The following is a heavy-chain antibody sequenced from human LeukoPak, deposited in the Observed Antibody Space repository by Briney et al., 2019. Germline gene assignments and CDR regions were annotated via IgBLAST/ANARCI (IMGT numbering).Heavy chain of an antibody. D-gene: IGHD2-2*01. CDR1: GFTFSNYA. CDR3: AKARDIVVVPAAMCALDV. Sequence: GGSLRLSCAATGFTFSNYAMNWVRQAPGKGLEWVSAVSGSGGYTYYVDSVRGRFTISRDNSKNTLYLQLNSLTAEDTAVYYCAKARDIVVVPAAMCALDVWGQGTTVTVSS. J-gene: IGHJ6*02. CDR2: VSGSGGYT. V-gene: IGHV3-23*01.